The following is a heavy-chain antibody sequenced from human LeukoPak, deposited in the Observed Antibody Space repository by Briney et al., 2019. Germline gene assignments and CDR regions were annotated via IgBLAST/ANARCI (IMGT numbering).Heavy chain of an antibody. J-gene: IGHJ4*02. CDR2: IHYSGTT. CDR1: GGSISRYY. CDR3: AGGGYCSRSSCFAPLSDY. Sequence: PSETLSLTCTVSGGSISRYYWSWIRQSPGKGLEWIAYIHYSGTTNYNPSLKSRVTLSVDTSKSQFSLKLNSVTAADTAVYYCAGGGYCSRSSCFAPLSDYWGQGALVTVSS. D-gene: IGHD2-2*01. V-gene: IGHV4-59*01.